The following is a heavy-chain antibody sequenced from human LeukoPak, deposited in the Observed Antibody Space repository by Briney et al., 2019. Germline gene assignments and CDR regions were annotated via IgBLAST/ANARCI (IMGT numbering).Heavy chain of an antibody. J-gene: IGHJ4*02. Sequence: GGSLRLSCAASGFTFSSYWMSWVRQAPGKGLEWVANIKQDGSEKYYVDSVKGRFTISRDNAKNSLYLQMSSLRAEDTAVYYCARAPGYSSGWYDPHFDYWGRGTLVTVSS. CDR3: ARAPGYSSGWYDPHFDY. D-gene: IGHD6-19*01. CDR1: GFTFSSYW. CDR2: IKQDGSEK. V-gene: IGHV3-7*01.